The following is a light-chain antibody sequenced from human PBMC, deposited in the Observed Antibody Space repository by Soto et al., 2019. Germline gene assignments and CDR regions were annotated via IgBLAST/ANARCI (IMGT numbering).Light chain of an antibody. CDR2: GNN. CDR1: RANIGAGND. V-gene: IGLV1-40*01. CDR3: QYYVSSLSGRV. Sequence: QAVVTQPPSVSVAPGQRGTSPCTGSRANIGAGNDVHWDEQLPGTAPKLLIYGNNNRPSGVPDRLSGSKSGTSASLAITGLQAEDEADYYCQYYVSSLSGRVFGGGTKLPVL. J-gene: IGLJ3*02.